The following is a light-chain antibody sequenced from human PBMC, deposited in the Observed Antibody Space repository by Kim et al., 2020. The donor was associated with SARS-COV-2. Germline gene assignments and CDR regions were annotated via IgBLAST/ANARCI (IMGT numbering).Light chain of an antibody. CDR1: SLRSYY. CDR2: GKN. V-gene: IGLV3-19*01. J-gene: IGLJ2*01. CDR3: NSRDSSDNHV. Sequence: SSELTQDPAVSVALGQTVRITCQGDSLRSYYATWYQQKPGQAPILVIYGKNNRPSGIPDRFSGSSSGNTASLTITGTQAGDEADYYCNSRDSSDNHVFGG.